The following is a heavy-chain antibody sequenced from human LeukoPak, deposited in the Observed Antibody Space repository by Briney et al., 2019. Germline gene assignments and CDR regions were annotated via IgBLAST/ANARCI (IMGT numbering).Heavy chain of an antibody. Sequence: KPSXTLXLTCAVYGGTFSAYYWSWIRQSPGKGLEWIGEIHHSGSTNYNPSLKSRGNISVEMSQRQFALPLTSVPDAGTAVYYCATEEGSTTYWGQAILLTVSS. CDR2: IHHSGST. CDR1: GGTFSAYY. V-gene: IGHV4-34*01. CDR3: ATEEGSTTY. J-gene: IGHJ1*01. D-gene: IGHD1-26*01.